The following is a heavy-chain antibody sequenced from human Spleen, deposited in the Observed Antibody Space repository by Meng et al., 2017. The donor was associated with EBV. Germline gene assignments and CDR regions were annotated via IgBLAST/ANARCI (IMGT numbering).Heavy chain of an antibody. J-gene: IGHJ4*02. CDR3: ARDSDIVGATYDY. V-gene: IGHV1-18*01. D-gene: IGHD1-26*01. CDR1: GYTFTNYG. Sequence: GQAVLSVDGVKTPGASVKVSCQTSGYTFTNYGTTWVRQVPGQGLEWMGWISAANGNTNYAQNFQGRISMTTDTSTSTAYMELRFLGSADTAVYYCARDSDIVGATYDYWGQGTLVTVSS. CDR2: ISAANGNT.